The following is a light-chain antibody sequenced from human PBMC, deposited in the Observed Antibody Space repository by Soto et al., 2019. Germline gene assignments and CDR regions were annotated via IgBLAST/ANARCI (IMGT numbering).Light chain of an antibody. V-gene: IGKV3-20*01. CDR1: QSVSNNY. Sequence: EIVLTQSPGTLSLSPGERATLSCRASQSVSNNYLAWYQQKPGQAPRLLIYGASSRATGIPDRFSGSGSGTEFTLTISRLEPEDFAVFYCQHYGGSPRTFSQGTRVEIK. CDR3: QHYGGSPRT. J-gene: IGKJ1*01. CDR2: GAS.